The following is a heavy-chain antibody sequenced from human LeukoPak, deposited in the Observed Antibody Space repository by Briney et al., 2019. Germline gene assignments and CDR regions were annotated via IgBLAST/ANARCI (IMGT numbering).Heavy chain of an antibody. CDR3: ASDLYSYGSYYYSMDV. D-gene: IGHD5-18*01. CDR2: IIPILGIA. J-gene: IGHJ6*02. CDR1: GGTFSSYA. V-gene: IGHV1-69*04. Sequence: SVKVSCKASGGTFSSYAISWVRQAPGQGLEWMGRIIPILGIANYAQKFQGRVTITADKSTSTAYMELSSLRSEDTAVYYCASDLYSYGSYYYSMDVWGQGTTVTVSS.